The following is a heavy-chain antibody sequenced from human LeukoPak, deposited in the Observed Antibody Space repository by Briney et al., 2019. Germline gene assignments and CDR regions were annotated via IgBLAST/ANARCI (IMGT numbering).Heavy chain of an antibody. CDR1: GGSISSYY. Sequence: SETLSLTCTVSGGSISSYYWSWIRQPAGKGLEWIGRIYTSGSTNYNPSLKSRVTMSVDTSKNQFSLKLSSVTAADTAVYYCAGDLTLGYCSSTSCYTGFDPWGQGTLVTVSS. J-gene: IGHJ5*02. D-gene: IGHD2-2*02. CDR3: AGDLTLGYCSSTSCYTGFDP. CDR2: IYTSGST. V-gene: IGHV4-4*07.